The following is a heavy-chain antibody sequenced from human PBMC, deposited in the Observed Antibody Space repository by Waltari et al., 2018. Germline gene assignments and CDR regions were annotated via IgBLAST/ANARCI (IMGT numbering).Heavy chain of an antibody. CDR1: GGSFSGYY. D-gene: IGHD3-10*01. Sequence: VQLQQWGAGLLKPSETLSLTCAVYGGSFSGYYWSWIRQPPGKGLEWVAAISGSGGSTYDAYSWKGRFTISRDNSKNTLYLQMNSLRAEDTAVYYCVKELYDYGDYYYGMDVWGQGTTVTVSS. CDR2: ISGSGGST. CDR3: VKELYDYGDYYYGMDV. J-gene: IGHJ6*02. V-gene: IGHV3-23*01.